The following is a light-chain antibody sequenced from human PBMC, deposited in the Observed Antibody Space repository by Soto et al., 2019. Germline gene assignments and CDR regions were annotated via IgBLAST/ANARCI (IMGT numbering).Light chain of an antibody. V-gene: IGKV3-11*01. J-gene: IGKJ4*01. CDR3: QQRSNWPLT. CDR1: QSVSSY. CDR2: DAS. Sequence: EIVLTQSPATLSLSPGERATLSCRASQSVSSYIAWYQQKPGQAPRLLIYDASNRATGIPVRFSGSGSATDFTLTISSLEAEDFAVYYCQQRSNWPLTFGGGTKVEIK.